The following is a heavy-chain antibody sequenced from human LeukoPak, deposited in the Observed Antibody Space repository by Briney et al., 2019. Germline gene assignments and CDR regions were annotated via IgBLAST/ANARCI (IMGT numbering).Heavy chain of an antibody. Sequence: SETLSLTCAVYGGSFSGYYWSWIRQPPGKGLEWIGEINHSGSTNYNPSLKSRVTISVDTSKDQFSLKLSSVTAADTAVYYCAKRPYGSGSSHFDYWGQGTLVTVSS. V-gene: IGHV4-34*01. CDR3: AKRPYGSGSSHFDY. J-gene: IGHJ4*02. D-gene: IGHD3-10*01. CDR1: GGSFSGYY. CDR2: INHSGST.